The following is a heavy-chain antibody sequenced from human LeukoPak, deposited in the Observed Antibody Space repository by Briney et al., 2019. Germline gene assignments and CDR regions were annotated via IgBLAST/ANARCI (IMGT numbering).Heavy chain of an antibody. CDR1: GYTFTSYG. V-gene: IGHV1-18*01. CDR2: ISAYNGNT. Sequence: GASVKVSCKASGYTFTSYGISWVRQAPGQGLEWMGWISAYNGNTNYAQKLQGRVTMTTDTSTSTAYMELSRLRSDDTAVYYCARDYYDILTGYYTGYYYYYMDVWGKGTTVTVSS. D-gene: IGHD3-9*01. CDR3: ARDYYDILTGYYTGYYYYYMDV. J-gene: IGHJ6*03.